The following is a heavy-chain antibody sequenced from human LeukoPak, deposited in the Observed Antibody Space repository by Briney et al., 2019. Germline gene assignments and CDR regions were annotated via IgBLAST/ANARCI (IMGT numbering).Heavy chain of an antibody. CDR1: GGSISSGDYY. CDR2: IYYSGST. CDR3: ARMTYPLRERHNCFDP. Sequence: SETLSLTCTVSGGSISSGDYYWSWIRQPPGKGLEWIGYIYYSGSTYYNPSLKSRVTISVDTSKNQFSLKLSSVTAADTAIYFCARMTYPLRERHNCFDPWDQGTLVTVSS. V-gene: IGHV4-30-4*01. J-gene: IGHJ5*02. D-gene: IGHD1-26*01.